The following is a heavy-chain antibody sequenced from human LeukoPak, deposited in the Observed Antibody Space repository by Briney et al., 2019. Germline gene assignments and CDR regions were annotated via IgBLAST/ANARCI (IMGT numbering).Heavy chain of an antibody. V-gene: IGHV1-46*01. CDR1: GYTFTSYY. CDR2: IDPSGGST. D-gene: IGHD2-15*01. J-gene: IGHJ4*02. Sequence: GASVKVSCKASGYTFTSYYMHWVRQAPGQGLEWMGIIDPSGGSTTYAQMFQGRVTMTRDMSTSTVYMGLSSLRSGDTAVYYCARDLRDCSGGSCYSNRDYWGQGTLVTVSS. CDR3: ARDLRDCSGGSCYSNRDY.